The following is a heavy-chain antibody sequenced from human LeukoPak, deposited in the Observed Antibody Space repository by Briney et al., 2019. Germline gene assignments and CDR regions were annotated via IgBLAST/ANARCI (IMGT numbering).Heavy chain of an antibody. V-gene: IGHV4-34*01. CDR2: INHSGST. CDR3: ARNNRGYSSSNYYYYYYMDV. D-gene: IGHD6-13*01. Sequence: SETLSLTCAVYGGSFSGYYWSWIRQPPGKGLEWIGEINHSGSTNYNPSLKSRVTISVDTSKNQFSLKLSSVTAADTAVYYCARNNRGYSSSNYYYYYYMDVWGKGTTVTVSS. J-gene: IGHJ6*03. CDR1: GGSFSGYY.